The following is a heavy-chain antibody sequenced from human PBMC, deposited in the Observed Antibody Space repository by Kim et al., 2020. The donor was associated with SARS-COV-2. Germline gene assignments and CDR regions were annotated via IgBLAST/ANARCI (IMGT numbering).Heavy chain of an antibody. V-gene: IGHV1-24*01. D-gene: IGHD1-26*01. Sequence: ASVKVSCKVSGYTLTELSMHWVRQAPGKGLEWMGGFDPEDGETIYAQKFQGRVTMTEDTSTDTAYMELSSLRSEDTAVYYCATGGSPPALANWFDPWGQGTLVTVSS. CDR1: GYTLTELS. J-gene: IGHJ5*02. CDR3: ATGGSPPALANWFDP. CDR2: FDPEDGET.